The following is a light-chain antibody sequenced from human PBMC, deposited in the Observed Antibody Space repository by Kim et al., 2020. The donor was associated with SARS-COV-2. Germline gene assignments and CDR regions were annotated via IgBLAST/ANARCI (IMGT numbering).Light chain of an antibody. J-gene: IGKJ1*01. CDR1: QSVTH. CDR3: QQYVISPLT. V-gene: IGKV3-20*01. CDR2: GAS. Sequence: EIVLTQSPSTLSLSPGERATLSCRASQSVTHLNWYQHKPGQAPRLLIYGASSRAVGIPDRFSGSVSGTDFTLTISRLEPEDFAVYYCQQYVISPLTFGQGTKVDIK.